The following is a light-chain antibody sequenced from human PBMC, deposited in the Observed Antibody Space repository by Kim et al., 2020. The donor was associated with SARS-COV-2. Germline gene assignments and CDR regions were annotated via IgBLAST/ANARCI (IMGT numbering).Light chain of an antibody. CDR2: SDH. J-gene: IGLJ2*01. CDR3: QVWDSSSDLRV. CDR1: NIGSKG. V-gene: IGLV3-21*04. Sequence: SYELTQPPSVSVAPGKTARITCGGDNIGSKGVHWYQQRPGQAPVLVIYSDHDRPSGIPERFSGSNSGNMATLTISRVEAGDEADYFCQVWDSSSDLRVFG.